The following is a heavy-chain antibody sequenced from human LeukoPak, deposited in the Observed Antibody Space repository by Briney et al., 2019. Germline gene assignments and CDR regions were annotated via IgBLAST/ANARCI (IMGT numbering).Heavy chain of an antibody. V-gene: IGHV3-30*02. CDR2: IRYDGSNK. Sequence: GGSLRLSCAASGFTFSSYGMHWVRQAPGKGLEWVAFIRYDGSNKYYADPVKGRFTISKDNAKNSLYLQMNSLRAEDTAVYYCARDQEGITIFGKYYYYYMDVWGKGTTVTVSS. D-gene: IGHD3-3*01. CDR3: ARDQEGITIFGKYYYYYMDV. J-gene: IGHJ6*03. CDR1: GFTFSSYG.